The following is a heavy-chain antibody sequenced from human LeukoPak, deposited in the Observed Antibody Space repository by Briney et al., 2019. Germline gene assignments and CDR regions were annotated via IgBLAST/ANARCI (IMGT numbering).Heavy chain of an antibody. CDR1: GGSISSYY. J-gene: IGHJ2*01. CDR2: IYYSGST. D-gene: IGHD2-2*01. Sequence: SETLSLTCTVSGGSISSYYWSWIRQPPGKGLEWIGYIYYSGSTNYNPSLKSRVTISVDTSKNQFSLKLSSVTAADTAVYYCATARLPLPTMPDWYFDLWGRGTLVTVSS. CDR3: ATARLPLPTMPDWYFDL. V-gene: IGHV4-59*01.